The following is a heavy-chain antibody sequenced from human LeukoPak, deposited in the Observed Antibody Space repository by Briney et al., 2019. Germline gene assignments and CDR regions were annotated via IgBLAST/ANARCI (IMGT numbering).Heavy chain of an antibody. V-gene: IGHV3-30*03. CDR2: ISSDGNHK. Sequence: GGSLRLSCAASGLTLSREGLHWVRQAPGKGLEWVAVISSDGNHKYYADSVKDRFTISRDNAKNSLYLQMNSLRAGDTAVYYCAREGMYSSGWYTYWGQGTLVTVSS. J-gene: IGHJ4*02. CDR3: AREGMYSSGWYTY. D-gene: IGHD6-19*01. CDR1: GLTLSREG.